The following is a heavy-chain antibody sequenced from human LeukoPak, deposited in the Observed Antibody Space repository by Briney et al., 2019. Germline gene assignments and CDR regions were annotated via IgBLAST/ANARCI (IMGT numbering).Heavy chain of an antibody. D-gene: IGHD3-10*01. J-gene: IGHJ4*02. CDR3: ATSAGEGGWSSYFDY. CDR1: GYTFTGYY. V-gene: IGHV1-2*02. Sequence: ASVKVSCKASGYTFTGYYMHWVRQAPGQGLEWMGWINPNSGGTNYAQKFQGRVTMTRDTSTSTVYMELSSLRSEDTAVYYCATSAGEGGWSSYFDYWGQGTLVTVSS. CDR2: INPNSGGT.